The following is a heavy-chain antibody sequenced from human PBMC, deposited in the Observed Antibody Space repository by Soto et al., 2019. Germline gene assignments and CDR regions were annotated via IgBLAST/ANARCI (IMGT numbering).Heavy chain of an antibody. CDR2: ISSSSSYI. D-gene: IGHD3-10*01. CDR3: ARPDSKLLWFGELQLYYCGMDV. CDR1: GFTFSSYS. V-gene: IGHV3-21*01. J-gene: IGHJ6*02. Sequence: GGSLRLSCAASGFTFSSYSMNWVRQAPGKGLEWVSSISSSSSYIYYADSVKGRFTISRDNAKNSLYLQMNSLRAEDTAVYYCARPDSKLLWFGELQLYYCGMDVWGQGTTVTVSS.